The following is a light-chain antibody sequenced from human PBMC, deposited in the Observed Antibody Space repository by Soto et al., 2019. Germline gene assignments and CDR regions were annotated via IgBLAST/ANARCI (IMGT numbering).Light chain of an antibody. CDR3: QQYDISWT. CDR2: GAS. Sequence: EIVLTQSPGTLSLSPGERATLSCRASQSVGSNHLAWYQQKPDQAPRLLIYGASSRATGIPDRFSGSGSGTDFTLTISRLEPEDFAVYYCQQYDISWTFGQGTKVEIK. CDR1: QSVGSNH. J-gene: IGKJ1*01. V-gene: IGKV3-20*01.